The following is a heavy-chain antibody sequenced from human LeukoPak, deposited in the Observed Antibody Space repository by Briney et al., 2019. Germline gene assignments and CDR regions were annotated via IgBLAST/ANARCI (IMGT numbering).Heavy chain of an antibody. V-gene: IGHV4-39*01. CDR3: ARRETTVTTLGWFDP. CDR2: IYYSGST. Sequence: SETLSLTCTVSGGSISSSSYYWGWIRQPPGKGLEWIGSIYYSGSTYYNPSLKSRVTISVDTSKNQFSLKLSSVTAADTAVYYCARRETTVTTLGWFDPWGQGTLVTVS. D-gene: IGHD4-17*01. J-gene: IGHJ5*02. CDR1: GGSISSSSYY.